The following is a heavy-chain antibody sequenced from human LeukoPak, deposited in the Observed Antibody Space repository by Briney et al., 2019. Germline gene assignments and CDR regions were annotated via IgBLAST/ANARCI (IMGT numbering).Heavy chain of an antibody. Sequence: SAKVSCKASGGTFSSYAISWVRQAPGQGLEWMGGIIPIFGTANYAQKFQGRVTITADESTSTAYMELSSLRSEDTAVYYCARGLLGYCSSGSCYSGSFDYWGQGTLVTVSS. J-gene: IGHJ4*02. D-gene: IGHD2-15*01. CDR3: ARGLLGYCSSGSCYSGSFDY. CDR1: GGTFSSYA. V-gene: IGHV1-69*13. CDR2: IIPIFGTA.